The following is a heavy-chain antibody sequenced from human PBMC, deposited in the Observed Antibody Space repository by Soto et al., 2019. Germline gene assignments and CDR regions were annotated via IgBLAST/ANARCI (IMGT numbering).Heavy chain of an antibody. D-gene: IGHD1-1*01. CDR1: GFTSSSRW. V-gene: IGHV3-7*01. J-gene: IGHJ5*01. CDR3: ATLLGSVTTFDS. CDR2: INQDGSVR. Sequence: PGGSLRLSCAPSGFTSSSRWMSWVRQAPGKGLEWVASINQDGSVRKYVDSVEGRFTISGDNAKDSLYLQMNGLSVDDTAVYFCATLLGSVTTFDSWGQGT.